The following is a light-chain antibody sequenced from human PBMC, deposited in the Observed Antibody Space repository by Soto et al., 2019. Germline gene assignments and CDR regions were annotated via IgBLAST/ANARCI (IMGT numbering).Light chain of an antibody. CDR2: EAS. CDR1: QGISRW. CDR3: TQSHSKSWT. J-gene: IGKJ1*01. Sequence: DIQMTQSPSTLSASVGDRVTITCRASQGISRWLAWYQQKPGRAPKLLIYEASILESGVPSRFSGSGSGTEFTLNTRTLQPSDLTSYSSTQSHSKSWTFGQETRVEI. V-gene: IGKV1-5*01.